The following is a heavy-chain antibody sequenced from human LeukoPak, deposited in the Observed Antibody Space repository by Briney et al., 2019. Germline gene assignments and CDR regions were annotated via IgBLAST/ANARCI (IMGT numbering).Heavy chain of an antibody. CDR2: IFYSGST. J-gene: IGHJ5*02. V-gene: IGHV4-34*12. CDR3: ARRGYYDSRGWFDP. D-gene: IGHD3-22*01. Sequence: PSETLSLTCAVYGGSFSGYYWGWIRQPPGKGLEGIGSIFYSGSTYYNPSLKSRVTISVDTSKNQFSLKLSSVTAADTAVYYCARRGYYDSRGWFDPWGQGTLVTVSS. CDR1: GGSFSGYY.